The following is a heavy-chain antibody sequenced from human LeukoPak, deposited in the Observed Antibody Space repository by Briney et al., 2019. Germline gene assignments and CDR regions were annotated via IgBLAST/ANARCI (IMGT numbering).Heavy chain of an antibody. J-gene: IGHJ4*02. CDR3: AKDYYLIDY. Sequence: GGSLRLSCAASGFTFSSFAMSWVRQAPGKGLEWVSVITGSGGSTFYADSVKGRFTISRDNSKNTLYPQMNSLRADDTAVYYCAKDYYLIDYWGQGTLVTVSS. CDR2: ITGSGGST. V-gene: IGHV3-23*01. CDR1: GFTFSSFA. D-gene: IGHD3-22*01.